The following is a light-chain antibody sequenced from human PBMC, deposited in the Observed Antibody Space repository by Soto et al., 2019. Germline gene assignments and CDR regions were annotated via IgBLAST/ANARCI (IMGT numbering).Light chain of an antibody. CDR3: KQSTAFPLT. V-gene: IGKV1-12*01. J-gene: IGKJ4*01. Sequence: IQITQSASSLSVSVGDRVTITCRASQGINNWLAWYQQKPGKAPELLIYAVSYLQSGVPSRFSGSGSGTDFTLTISSLQPEDFATYFCKQSTAFPLTFGGGTKVDIK. CDR2: AVS. CDR1: QGINNW.